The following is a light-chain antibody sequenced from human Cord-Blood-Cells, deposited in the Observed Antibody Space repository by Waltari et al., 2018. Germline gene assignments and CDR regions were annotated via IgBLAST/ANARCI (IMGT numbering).Light chain of an antibody. CDR1: SSDVGGYNY. J-gene: IGLJ1*01. V-gene: IGLV2-11*01. CDR3: CSYAGSYTYV. CDR2: DVS. Sequence: QSALTQPRSVSGSPGQSVTISCPGTSSDVGGYNYVSWYQQHPGKAPQLRFYDVSKRPSGVPDRFSGSKSGNTASLTISGLQAEDEADYYCCSYAGSYTYVFGTGTKVTVL.